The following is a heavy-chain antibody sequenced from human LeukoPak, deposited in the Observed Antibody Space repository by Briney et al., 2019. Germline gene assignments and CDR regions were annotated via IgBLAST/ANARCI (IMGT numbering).Heavy chain of an antibody. D-gene: IGHD2-15*01. CDR2: IYYSGST. CDR1: DGSISSYY. J-gene: IGHJ6*02. V-gene: IGHV4-59*08. CDR3: ARHGCSGGSCYQNYYYYGMDV. Sequence: PSETLSLTCTVSDGSISSYYWSWLRQPPGKGLEWIGYIYYSGSTNYNPSLKSRVTISVDTSKNQFSLKLSSVTAADTAVYYCARHGCSGGSCYQNYYYYGMDVWGQGTTVTVSS.